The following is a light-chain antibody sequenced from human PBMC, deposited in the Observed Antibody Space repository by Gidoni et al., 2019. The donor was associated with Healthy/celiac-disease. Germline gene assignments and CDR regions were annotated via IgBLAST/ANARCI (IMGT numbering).Light chain of an antibody. Sequence: ELVLTQSPATLSLSPGERATLACRASQSISSYLAWYQQKPAQAPRLLIYDASNRATGIPARFRGSGSGTDFTLTISSLEPEDFAVYYCQQRSNWPYTFGQGTQLEIK. J-gene: IGKJ2*01. CDR1: QSISSY. CDR3: QQRSNWPYT. CDR2: DAS. V-gene: IGKV3-11*01.